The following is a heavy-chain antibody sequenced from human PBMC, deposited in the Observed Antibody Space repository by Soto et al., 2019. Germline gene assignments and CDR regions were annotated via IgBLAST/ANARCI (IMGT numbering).Heavy chain of an antibody. J-gene: IGHJ4*02. CDR2: INHSGST. V-gene: IGHV4-34*01. D-gene: IGHD2-15*01. Sequence: QVQLQQWGAGLLKPSETLSLTCAVYGGSFSGYYWSWIRQPPGKGLEWIGEINHSGSTNYNPSLKSRVTISVDTSKNQFSLKLSSVTAADTAVYYCANVAPPPEFDYWGQGTLVTVSS. CDR1: GGSFSGYY. CDR3: ANVAPPPEFDY.